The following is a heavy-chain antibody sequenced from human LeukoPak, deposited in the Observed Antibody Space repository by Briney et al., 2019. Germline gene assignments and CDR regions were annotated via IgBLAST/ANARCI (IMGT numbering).Heavy chain of an antibody. CDR3: IKDAGRRTAAAYY. V-gene: IGHV3-9*01. CDR1: GFNFDDYA. J-gene: IGHJ4*02. Sequence: TGGSLRLSCVASGFNFDDYAMHWVRQAPGKGLEWVSGIFWDSGSIGYADSVRGRFTISRDNAKNSLYLQMSSLRAEDTAFYYCIKDAGRRTAAAYYWGQGTLVSVSS. D-gene: IGHD6-13*01. CDR2: IFWDSGSI.